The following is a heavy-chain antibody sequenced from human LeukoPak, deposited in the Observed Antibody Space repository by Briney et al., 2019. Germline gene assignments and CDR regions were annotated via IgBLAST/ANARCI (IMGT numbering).Heavy chain of an antibody. D-gene: IGHD5-24*01. Sequence: SETLSLTCTVSGESISGFYWNWIRQPPGKGLEWIGYIYYSGSTNYNPSLKSRVTISIDTSDNQFSLKLSSVTAADTAVYYCATRRDGDSRAETNDMDVWGKRTTVTVSS. CDR2: IYYSGST. J-gene: IGHJ6*03. CDR1: GESISGFY. CDR3: ATRRDGDSRAETNDMDV. V-gene: IGHV4-59*08.